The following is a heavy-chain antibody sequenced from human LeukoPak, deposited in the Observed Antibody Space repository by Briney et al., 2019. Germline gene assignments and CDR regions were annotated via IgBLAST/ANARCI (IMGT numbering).Heavy chain of an antibody. V-gene: IGHV3-21*01. CDR3: ARETYYGSGSFPAPFDI. D-gene: IGHD3-10*01. CDR1: GFTFSSYS. CDR2: ISSRSSYI. J-gene: IGHJ3*02. Sequence: PGGSLRLSCAASGFTFSSYSMNWVRQAPGKGLEWVSSISSRSSYIYYADSVKGRFTLTRDNAENSLYLQMNSLRAEDTAVYYCARETYYGSGSFPAPFDIWGQGTMVTVSA.